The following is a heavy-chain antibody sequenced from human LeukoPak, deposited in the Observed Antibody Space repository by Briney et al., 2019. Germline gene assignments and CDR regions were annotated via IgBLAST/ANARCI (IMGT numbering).Heavy chain of an antibody. CDR1: GFTFDDYA. J-gene: IGHJ4*02. D-gene: IGHD6-19*01. CDR3: AKVQGAVAGPFWY. Sequence: QPGRSLRLSCAASGFTFDDYAMHWVRQAPGKGLEWVSGISWNSGSIGYADSVKGRFTISRDNAKNSLYLQMNSLRAEDTALYYCAKVQGAVAGPFWYWGQGTLVTVSS. V-gene: IGHV3-9*01. CDR2: ISWNSGSI.